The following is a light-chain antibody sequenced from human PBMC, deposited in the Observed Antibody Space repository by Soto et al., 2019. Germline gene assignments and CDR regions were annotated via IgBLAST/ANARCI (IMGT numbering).Light chain of an antibody. Sequence: QSVLAQPPSVSGAPGQRITISCTGSSSNIGAGYDVQWYQHLPGTAPRLLVFANTDRPSGVPDRISGSKSGTSASLAITGLQAEDEADYYCQAYDGRLSTWVFGGGTKLTVL. J-gene: IGLJ3*02. V-gene: IGLV1-40*01. CDR2: ANT. CDR3: QAYDGRLSTWV. CDR1: SSNIGAGYD.